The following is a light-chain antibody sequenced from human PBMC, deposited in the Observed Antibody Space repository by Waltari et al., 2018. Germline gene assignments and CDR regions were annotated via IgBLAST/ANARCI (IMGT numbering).Light chain of an antibody. CDR3: TSHAGSNNHVV. J-gene: IGLJ2*01. V-gene: IGLV2-8*01. CDR2: EGS. CDR1: SSDVGGYNY. Sequence: QSALTQPPSASGSPGQSVTISCTGTSSDVGGYNYVSWYQQHPGKAPKRMIYEGSERPSGVPDRFSGSKSGNTASLTVSGLQAEDEAAYYCTSHAGSNNHVVFGGGTKLTVL.